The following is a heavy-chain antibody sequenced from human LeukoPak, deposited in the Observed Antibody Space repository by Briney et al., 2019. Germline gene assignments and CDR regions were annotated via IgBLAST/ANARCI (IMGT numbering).Heavy chain of an antibody. J-gene: IGHJ4*02. D-gene: IGHD5-18*01. V-gene: IGHV4-30-4*08. CDR2: IHYSGST. Sequence: SQTLSLTCTVSGGSISSGDYYWSWIRQPPGKGLEWIGYIHYSGSTYYNPSLKSRVTISVDTSKNQFSLKLSSVTAADTAVYYCARTVDTAMAFDYWGQGTLVTVSS. CDR3: ARTVDTAMAFDY. CDR1: GGSISSGDYY.